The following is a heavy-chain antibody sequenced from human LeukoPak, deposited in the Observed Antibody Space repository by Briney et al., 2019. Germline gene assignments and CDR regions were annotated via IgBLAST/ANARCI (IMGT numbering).Heavy chain of an antibody. D-gene: IGHD7-27*01. Sequence: GGSLRLSCAASGFTFSNYIMHWVRLAPGKGLEWVSFIRFDGTNRHYVDSVKGRFTISRDNANNMLYLQMNSLNFEDTAVYYCARDAYHSGDLDQWGEGTLVIVSS. CDR1: GFTFSNYI. J-gene: IGHJ4*02. CDR3: ARDAYHSGDLDQ. CDR2: IRFDGTNR. V-gene: IGHV3-30*02.